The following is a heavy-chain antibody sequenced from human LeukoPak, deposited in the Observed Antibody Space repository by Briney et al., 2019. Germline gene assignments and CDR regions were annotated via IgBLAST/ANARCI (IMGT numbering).Heavy chain of an antibody. V-gene: IGHV4-59*08. CDR1: GGSISDYY. CDR2: IYYRGST. Sequence: SETLSLTCTVSGGSISDYYWSWTRQPPGKGPEWIGYIYYRGSTNYNPSLKSRVSMSIDTSKDQFSLRLSSVTAADTAVYYCARLATYGDYSDWGQGTLVTVSS. J-gene: IGHJ4*02. D-gene: IGHD4-17*01. CDR3: ARLATYGDYSD.